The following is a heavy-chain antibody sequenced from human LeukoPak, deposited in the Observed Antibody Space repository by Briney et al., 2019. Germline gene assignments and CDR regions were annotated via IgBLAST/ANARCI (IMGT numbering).Heavy chain of an antibody. Sequence: SETLSLTCTVSGDSISTYYWGWIRQPPGKGLEWIGTMHHSGNAYYNSSLKSRVTISVDTSKNQFSLRLGSVTAADTAVYYCVRRYFHNWFDPWGQGTLVTVSS. V-gene: IGHV4-39*01. D-gene: IGHD3-10*01. J-gene: IGHJ5*02. CDR2: MHHSGNA. CDR3: VRRYFHNWFDP. CDR1: GDSISTYY.